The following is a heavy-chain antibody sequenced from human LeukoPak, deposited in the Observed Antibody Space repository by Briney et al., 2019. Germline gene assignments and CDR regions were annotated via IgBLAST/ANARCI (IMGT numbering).Heavy chain of an antibody. D-gene: IGHD1-1*01. CDR3: VREAVMPVAPSTIGTSSRPLYEYYGLDV. J-gene: IGHJ6*02. Sequence: GGSLRLSCAASGFTVTDNYMNWVRQSSGKGLEWVSVIYGGGDTNYSDSVKGRFIISRDTSKSTLYLQMNSLGAEDTAVFYCVREAVMPVAPSTIGTSSRPLYEYYGLDVWGQGTTVTVSS. V-gene: IGHV3-53*01. CDR1: GFTVTDNY. CDR2: IYGGGDT.